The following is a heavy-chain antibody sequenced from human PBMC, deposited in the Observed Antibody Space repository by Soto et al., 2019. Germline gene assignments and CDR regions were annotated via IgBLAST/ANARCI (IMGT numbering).Heavy chain of an antibody. D-gene: IGHD3-22*01. CDR1: GFTFSSYG. V-gene: IGHV3-30*18. CDR2: ISYDGSNK. Sequence: QVQLVESGGGVVQPGRSLRLSCAASGFTFSSYGMHWVRQAPGKGLEWVAVISYDGSNKYYADSVKGRFTISRDNSKNTLYLQINSLRAEDTAVYYCAKGLDYYDSSALDYWGQGTLVTVSS. J-gene: IGHJ4*02. CDR3: AKGLDYYDSSALDY.